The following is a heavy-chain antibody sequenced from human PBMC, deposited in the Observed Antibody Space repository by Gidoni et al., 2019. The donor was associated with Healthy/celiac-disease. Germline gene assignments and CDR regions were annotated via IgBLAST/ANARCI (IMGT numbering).Heavy chain of an antibody. Sequence: EVPLVESGGGLVQPGGSLRPHCAASGFTLRSYWMSWVRQAPGKGLEWVAHIKQDGSEKYYVDSVKDRFTISRDNAKNSLYLQMNSLRAEDTAVYYCARSDLYSIVVVPADYWGQGTLVTVSS. CDR3: ARSDLYSIVVVPADY. V-gene: IGHV3-7*01. CDR1: GFTLRSYW. D-gene: IGHD2-2*01. J-gene: IGHJ4*02. CDR2: IKQDGSEK.